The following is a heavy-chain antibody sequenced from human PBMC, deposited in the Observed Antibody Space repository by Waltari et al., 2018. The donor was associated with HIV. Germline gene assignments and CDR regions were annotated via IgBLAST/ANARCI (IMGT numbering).Heavy chain of an antibody. CDR1: GFTFSSYS. V-gene: IGHV3-48*04. CDR3: ARDDYGMDV. J-gene: IGHJ6*02. CDR2: INSMSSTI. Sequence: VQLVESGGGLVQPGGSLRLSCAASGFTFSSYSMNWVRQAPGTGLECVSYINSMSSTIYYADSVKGRFTIARDNAKNSLYLQMNSLRSDDTVVYYCARDDYGMDVWVQVTTVTVSS.